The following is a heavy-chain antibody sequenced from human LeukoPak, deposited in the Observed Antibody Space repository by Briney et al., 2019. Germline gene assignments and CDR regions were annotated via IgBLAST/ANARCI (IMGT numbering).Heavy chain of an antibody. V-gene: IGHV4-4*07. CDR3: AREGLAATGRPLDY. D-gene: IGHD6-13*01. J-gene: IGHJ4*02. CDR1: GGSISGYY. Sequence: SETLSLTCIVSGGSISGYYWSWVRQPAGKGLEWIGRIYTSGSSNYNPSLKSRVTISVDTSKNQFSLRLSSVTAADTAVYYCAREGLAATGRPLDYWGQGTLVTVSS. CDR2: IYTSGSS.